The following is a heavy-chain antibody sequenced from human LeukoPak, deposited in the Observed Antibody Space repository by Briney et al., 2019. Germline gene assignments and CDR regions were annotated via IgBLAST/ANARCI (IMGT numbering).Heavy chain of an antibody. V-gene: IGHV3-7*01. Sequence: GGSLRLSCAASGFTFSSYWMSWVRQAPGMGLEWVANINQDGNKKYYVDSVRGRFTISRDNAKNSLYLQMNGLRAEDTAVYCCARDLIWDGEPDGRDFWGQGTLVSVSS. CDR3: ARDLIWDGEPDGRDF. CDR2: INQDGNKK. J-gene: IGHJ4*02. D-gene: IGHD1-14*01. CDR1: GFTFSSYW.